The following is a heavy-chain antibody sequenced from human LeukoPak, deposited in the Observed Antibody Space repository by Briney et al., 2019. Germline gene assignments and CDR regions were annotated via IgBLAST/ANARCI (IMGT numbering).Heavy chain of an antibody. V-gene: IGHV3-23*01. Sequence: GGSLRLSCTASGFTFSSYAMSWVRQAPGKGLEWVSAISGSGGSTYYADSVKGRFTISRDNSKNTLYLQMNSLRAEDTAVYYCAKEHNYDILTGYYYYGMDVWGQGTTVTVSS. J-gene: IGHJ6*02. CDR1: GFTFSSYA. CDR3: AKEHNYDILTGYYYYGMDV. D-gene: IGHD3-9*01. CDR2: ISGSGGST.